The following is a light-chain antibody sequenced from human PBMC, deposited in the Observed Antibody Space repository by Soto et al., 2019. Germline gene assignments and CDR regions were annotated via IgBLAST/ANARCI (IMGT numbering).Light chain of an antibody. V-gene: IGLV1-44*01. CDR2: SNN. J-gene: IGLJ1*01. CDR3: AAWDDSLNANYV. Sequence: QSVLTQPPSASGTPGQRVTISCSGSSSNIGSNTVNWYQQLPGTAPKLLIYSNNQRPSGVPDRFSGSKSGTSASLAISGLQSEDEADYYCAAWDDSLNANYVFGTGTSSPS. CDR1: SSNIGSNT.